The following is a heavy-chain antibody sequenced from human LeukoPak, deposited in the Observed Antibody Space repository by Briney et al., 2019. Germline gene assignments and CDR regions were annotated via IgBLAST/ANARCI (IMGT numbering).Heavy chain of an antibody. CDR3: ARLPSGGYDLDY. J-gene: IGHJ4*02. CDR2: IYNFGST. V-gene: IGHV4-59*08. Sequence: SETLSLTCTVSGGSISSYYWSWIRQSPGKGLEWVGHIYNFGSTNYNPSLKSRVTISVDTSKNQFSLKLSSVTAADTAVYYCARLPSGGYDLDYWGQGTLVTVSS. D-gene: IGHD5-12*01. CDR1: GGSISSYY.